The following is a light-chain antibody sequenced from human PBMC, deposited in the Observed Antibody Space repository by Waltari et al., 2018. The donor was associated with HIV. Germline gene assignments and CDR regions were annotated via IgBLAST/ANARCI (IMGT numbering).Light chain of an antibody. CDR2: DNN. CDR3: QSYDSRLGVL. J-gene: IGLJ2*01. CDR1: SPNIRASYY. V-gene: IGLV1-40*01. Sequence: QSVLTPQPSVSGAPGQRVTISCTGSSPNIRASYYFNLYRQLPGTSPKRRIYDNNNRPSGVPDRFAGSKSGTSASLAITGLQAEEEADYHCQSYDSRLGVLFGGGTKLTVL.